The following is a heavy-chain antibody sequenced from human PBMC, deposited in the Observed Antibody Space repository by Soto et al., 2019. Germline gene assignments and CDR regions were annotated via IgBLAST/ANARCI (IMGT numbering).Heavy chain of an antibody. J-gene: IGHJ6*02. D-gene: IGHD6-13*01. CDR3: AREPYSSSFMDV. CDR1: GYTFTGYY. Sequence: GASVKVSCKASGYTFTGYYMHWVRQAPGQGLEWMGWINPNSGGTNYAQKFQSRVTMTRDTSISTAYMELSRLRSDDTAVYYCAREPYSSSFMDVWGQGTTVTVS. CDR2: INPNSGGT. V-gene: IGHV1-2*02.